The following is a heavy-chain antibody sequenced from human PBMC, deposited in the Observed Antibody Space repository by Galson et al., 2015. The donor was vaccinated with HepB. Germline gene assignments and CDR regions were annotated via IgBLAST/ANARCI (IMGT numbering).Heavy chain of an antibody. CDR1: GFTVSSNY. CDR3: ARDTRGIAVAGTGMAYYYYYGMDV. V-gene: IGHV3-66*01. D-gene: IGHD6-19*01. CDR2: IYSGGST. Sequence: LRLSCAASGFTVSSNYMSWVRQAPGKGLEWVSVIYSGGSTYYADSVKGRFTISRDNSKNTLYLQMNSLRAEDTAVYYCARDTRGIAVAGTGMAYYYYYGMDVWGQGTTVTVSS. J-gene: IGHJ6*02.